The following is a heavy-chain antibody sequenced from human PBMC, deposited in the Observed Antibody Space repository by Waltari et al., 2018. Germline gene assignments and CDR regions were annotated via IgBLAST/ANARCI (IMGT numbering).Heavy chain of an antibody. D-gene: IGHD1-1*01. CDR1: GYTFMNYG. V-gene: IGHV1-18*01. CDR2: VGPSRGNA. CDR3: ARDATLSARGWFDP. J-gene: IGHJ5*02. Sequence: QVELVQSGPEVKRPGASVTVSCQASGYTFMNYGIDWVRQAPGQGLEWMGWVGPSRGNAVSAPAFQDRLTMTTDRSTSTAYMELASLRSDDTAVYFCARDATLSARGWFDPWGQGTLVTVSS.